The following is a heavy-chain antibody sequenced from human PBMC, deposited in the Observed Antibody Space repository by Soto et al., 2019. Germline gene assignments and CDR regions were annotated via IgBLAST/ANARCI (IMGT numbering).Heavy chain of an antibody. CDR2: IYYSGST. J-gene: IGHJ5*02. V-gene: IGHV4-30-4*01. CDR1: ADSISSAVYY. CDR3: ARDKKAVAGSSYVDP. Sequence: PSETPSLTCTVSADSISSAVYYWRWIRQRPGKGLEWIGHIYYSGSTYYNPSLKSRVTISVDTSTNQFSLKLSSVTAADTAVYYCARDKKAVAGSSYVDPWGQGTLVTVSS. D-gene: IGHD6-19*01.